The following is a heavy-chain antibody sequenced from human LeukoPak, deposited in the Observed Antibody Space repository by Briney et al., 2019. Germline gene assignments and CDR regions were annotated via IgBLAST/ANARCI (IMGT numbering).Heavy chain of an antibody. D-gene: IGHD3-22*01. CDR1: GGSISSYY. CDR2: IYYSGST. CDR3: ARGGRPDYYDSTGSFDY. Sequence: PSETLSLTCTVSGGSISSYYWSWIRQPPAKGLEWIGYIYYSGSTNYNPSLKSRVTISVDTSKNQFSLKLSSVTAADTAVYYCARGGRPDYYDSTGSFDYWGQGTLVTVSS. J-gene: IGHJ4*02. V-gene: IGHV4-59*01.